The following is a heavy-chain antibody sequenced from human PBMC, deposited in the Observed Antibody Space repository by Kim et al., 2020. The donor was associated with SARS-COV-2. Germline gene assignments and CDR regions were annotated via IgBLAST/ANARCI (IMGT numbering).Heavy chain of an antibody. J-gene: IGHJ6*03. CDR3: ARGEYGYYYYYYMDV. V-gene: IGHV3-30-3*01. D-gene: IGHD3-16*01. CDR1: GFTFSSYA. Sequence: GGSLRLSCAASGFTFSSYAMHWVRQAPGKGLEWVAVISYDGSNKYYADSVKGRFTISRDNSKNTLYLQMNSLRAEDTAVYYCARGEYGYYYYYYMDVWGKGTTVTVSS. CDR2: ISYDGSNK.